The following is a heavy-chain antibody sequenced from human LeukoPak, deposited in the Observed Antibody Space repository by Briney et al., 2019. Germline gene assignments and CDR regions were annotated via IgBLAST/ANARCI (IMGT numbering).Heavy chain of an antibody. CDR1: GGSISSYY. D-gene: IGHD2-2*01. V-gene: IGHV4-4*07. CDR3: ARLEGGYCSSTSCYGGFDP. CDR2: IYSSGST. Sequence: SETLSLTCTVSGGSISSYYWSWIRQPAGKGLEWIGRIYSSGSTNYNPSLKSRVTMSVDTSKNQFSLKLSSVTAADTAVYYCARLEGGYCSSTSCYGGFDPWGQGTLVTVSS. J-gene: IGHJ5*02.